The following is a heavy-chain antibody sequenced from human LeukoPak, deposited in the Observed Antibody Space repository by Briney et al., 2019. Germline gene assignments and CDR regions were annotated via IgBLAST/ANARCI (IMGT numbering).Heavy chain of an antibody. D-gene: IGHD1-26*01. CDR3: ARAGVGARFEDY. CDR1: GFTFSNYN. J-gene: IGHJ4*02. Sequence: GGSLRLSCAASGFTFSNYNMNWVRQAPGKGLEWLSYISSTSNPIYYADSVKGRFTISRDNAKNSLYLQMDSLRDEDTAVYYCARAGVGARFEDYWGQGTLVTVSS. CDR2: ISSTSNPI. V-gene: IGHV3-48*02.